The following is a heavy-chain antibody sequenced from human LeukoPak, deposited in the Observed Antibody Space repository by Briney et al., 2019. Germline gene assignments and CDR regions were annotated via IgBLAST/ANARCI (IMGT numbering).Heavy chain of an antibody. Sequence: SETLSLTCAVYGGSFSGYYWSCIRQPPGKGLEWIGEINHSGSTNYNPSLKGRVTISVDTSKNQFSLKLSSVPAADTAVYYCARGTYCSSTSCYRPFDYWGQGTLVTVSS. CDR2: INHSGST. J-gene: IGHJ4*02. CDR1: GGSFSGYY. CDR3: ARGTYCSSTSCYRPFDY. V-gene: IGHV4-34*01. D-gene: IGHD2-2*01.